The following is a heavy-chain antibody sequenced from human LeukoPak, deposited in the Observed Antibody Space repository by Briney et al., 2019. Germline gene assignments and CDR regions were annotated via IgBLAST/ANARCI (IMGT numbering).Heavy chain of an antibody. CDR3: ARGAYASGSFRTDYYYMDV. D-gene: IGHD3-10*01. CDR2: ISPTSGGT. CDR1: GYTFTSYD. V-gene: IGHV1-2*02. Sequence: ASVKVSCKASGYTFTSYDINWVRQAPGQGLEWMGWISPTSGGTNYAQKFQGRVTMTRDTSISTAYMELRRLRSDDTAVYYCARGAYASGSFRTDYYYMDVWGKGTTVTISS. J-gene: IGHJ6*03.